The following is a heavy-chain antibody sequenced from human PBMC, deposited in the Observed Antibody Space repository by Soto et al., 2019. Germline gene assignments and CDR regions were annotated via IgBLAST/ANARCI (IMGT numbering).Heavy chain of an antibody. CDR1: GYTFTSYD. CDR3: ARSKGSWYQLFDY. V-gene: IGHV1-8*01. D-gene: IGHD6-13*01. J-gene: IGHJ4*02. Sequence: ASVKVSCKASGYTFTSYDINGVRQATGQGLEWMGWMNPNSGNTGYAQKLQGRVTMTRNTSISTAYMELSSLRSEDTAVYYCARSKGSWYQLFDYWGQGTLVTVSS. CDR2: MNPNSGNT.